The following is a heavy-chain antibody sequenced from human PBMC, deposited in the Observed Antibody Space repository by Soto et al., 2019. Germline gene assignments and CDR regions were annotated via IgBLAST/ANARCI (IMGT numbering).Heavy chain of an antibody. CDR2: IYYSGST. J-gene: IGHJ6*02. CDR3: ARLLAGYYYGMDV. Sequence: QVQLQESGPGLVKPSETLSLTCTVSGGSISSYYWSWIRQPPGKGLEWIGYIYYSGSTNYNPSLKSRVTISVDTSKNQFSLKLSSVTAADTAVYYCARLLAGYYYGMDVWGQGTTVTVSS. V-gene: IGHV4-59*08. CDR1: GGSISSYY.